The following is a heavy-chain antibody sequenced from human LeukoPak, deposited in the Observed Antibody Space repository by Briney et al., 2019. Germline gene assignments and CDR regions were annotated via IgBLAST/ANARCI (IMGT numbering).Heavy chain of an antibody. D-gene: IGHD6-19*01. CDR2: ISYDGSNK. V-gene: IGHV3-30*18. Sequence: HPGTSLLLSCAAAGFTFSSYGRQGGRQAPGKGVEWGAVISYDGSNKYYADSVKGRFTISRDNSKNTLYLQMNSLRPEDTAVYYCAKDRSSGWYSFQHWGQGTLVSVSS. J-gene: IGHJ1*01. CDR3: AKDRSSGWYSFQH. CDR1: GFTFSSYG.